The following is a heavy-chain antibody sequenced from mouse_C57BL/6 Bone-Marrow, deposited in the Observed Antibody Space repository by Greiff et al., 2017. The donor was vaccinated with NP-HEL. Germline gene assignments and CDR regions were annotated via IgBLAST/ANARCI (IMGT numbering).Heavy chain of an antibody. CDR1: GYAFTNYL. CDR2: INPGSGGT. CDR3: AGYDYAGFAY. D-gene: IGHD2-4*01. J-gene: IGHJ3*01. V-gene: IGHV1-54*01. Sequence: VQLVESGAELVRPGTSVKVSCKASGYAFTNYLIEWVKQRPGQGLEWIGVINPGSGGTNYNEKFKGKATLTADKSSSTAYMQLSSLTSEDSAVYFCAGYDYAGFAYWGQGTLVTVSA.